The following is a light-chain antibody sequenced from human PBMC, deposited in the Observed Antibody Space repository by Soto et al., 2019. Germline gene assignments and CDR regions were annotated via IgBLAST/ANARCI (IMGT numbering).Light chain of an antibody. Sequence: QSALTQAASVSGSPGQSITISCTGASSDFGDHKSVSWYQHHPGKAPKLIIYEVNYRPSGVSSRFSGSRSGNTASLTISGLQAEDEAQYYCSSSTDTSILFGGGTQLTVL. CDR2: EVN. J-gene: IGLJ2*01. CDR1: SSDFGDHKS. V-gene: IGLV2-14*01. CDR3: SSSTDTSIL.